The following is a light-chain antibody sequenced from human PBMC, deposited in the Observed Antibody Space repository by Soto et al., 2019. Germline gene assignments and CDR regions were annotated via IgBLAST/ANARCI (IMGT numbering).Light chain of an antibody. J-gene: IGKJ1*01. CDR1: QDIATY. CDR2: DAS. Sequence: DIQMTQSPSSLSASVGNRVTITCQASQDIATYLTWYQQKPGKAPNLLIYDASNLETGVPSRFSGGGSGTHFTFTISNLQPEDTATYYCQQYDNLPPTWTFGQGTKVEIE. V-gene: IGKV1-33*01. CDR3: QQYDNLPPTWT.